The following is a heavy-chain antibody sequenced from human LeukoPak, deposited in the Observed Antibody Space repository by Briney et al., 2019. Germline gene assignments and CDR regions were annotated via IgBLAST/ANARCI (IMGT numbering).Heavy chain of an antibody. V-gene: IGHV3-30*02. CDR3: ARLGYYDVLTGYSHYFDY. Sequence: GGSLRLSCAASGFTFSSYGMHWVRQAPGKGLEWVAFIRYDGSNKYYADSVKGRFTISRDNSKNTLYLQMNSLRAEDTAVYYCARLGYYDVLTGYSHYFDYWGQGTPVTVSS. CDR1: GFTFSSYG. D-gene: IGHD3-9*01. J-gene: IGHJ4*02. CDR2: IRYDGSNK.